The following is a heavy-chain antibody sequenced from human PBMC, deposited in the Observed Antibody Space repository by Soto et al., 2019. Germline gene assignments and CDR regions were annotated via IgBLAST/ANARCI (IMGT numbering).Heavy chain of an antibody. CDR2: IIPMLDIT. Sequence: QVQLLQSGAEMKKPGSSVKVSCKASGGTFSTYTIIWVRQAPGQGLEWMGRIIPMLDITNNAQNFQGRVTITADKSTSTAYLELSALRSDDTAIYFCTLGSWSAETFDIWGRGTLVTVSS. CDR1: GGTFSTYT. CDR3: TLGSWSAETFDI. J-gene: IGHJ3*02. D-gene: IGHD6-13*01. V-gene: IGHV1-69*02.